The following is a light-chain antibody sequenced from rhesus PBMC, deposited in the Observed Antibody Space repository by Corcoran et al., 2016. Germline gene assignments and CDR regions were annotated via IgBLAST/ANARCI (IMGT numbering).Light chain of an antibody. CDR1: QGISNW. CDR3: QQHNSNPYS. Sequence: DIQMTQSPSSLSASVGDRVTIPCQASQGISNWLAWYHQKPGKAPKLLIYAASSLQSGVPSRFSGSGSGTEFTLTISSLQPEDFATYYGQQHNSNPYSFGQGTKVEIK. V-gene: IGKV1-33*02. J-gene: IGKJ2*01. CDR2: AAS.